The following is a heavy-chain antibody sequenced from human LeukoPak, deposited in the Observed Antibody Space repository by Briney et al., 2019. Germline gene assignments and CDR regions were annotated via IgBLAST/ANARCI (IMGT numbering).Heavy chain of an antibody. J-gene: IGHJ4*02. D-gene: IGHD6-6*01. V-gene: IGHV3-23*01. CDR2: ISGRVDST. Sequence: GGSLRLSCAASGFTFSTYAMSWVRQAPGKGLEWVSLISGRVDSTYYADSVKGRFTISRDNAKNTLYLQMNSLRAEDTAVYYCAREHYSSSSTDYWGQGTLVTVSS. CDR1: GFTFSTYA. CDR3: AREHYSSSSTDY.